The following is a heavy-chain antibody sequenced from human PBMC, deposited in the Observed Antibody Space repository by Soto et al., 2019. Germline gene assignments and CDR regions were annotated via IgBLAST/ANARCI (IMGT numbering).Heavy chain of an antibody. CDR3: SSDKTACGMDY. V-gene: IGHV1-8*01. Sequence: QVHLVQSGAEVKKPGASVKVSCKASGYTFTSYGINWVRQAPGQGLEWMGWMNRNSGNTGYAQKFQGRVTMTRNTRITTAYMELRSLRSEETAVSYCSSDKTACGMDYWGQGTPVTVSS. CDR2: MNRNSGNT. CDR1: GYTFTSYG. J-gene: IGHJ6*02. D-gene: IGHD3-9*01.